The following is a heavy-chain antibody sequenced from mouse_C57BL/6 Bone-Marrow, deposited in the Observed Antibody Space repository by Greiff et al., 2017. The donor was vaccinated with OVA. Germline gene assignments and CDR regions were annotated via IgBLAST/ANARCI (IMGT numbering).Heavy chain of an antibody. D-gene: IGHD2-4*01. CDR1: GFTFSSYG. J-gene: IGHJ3*01. V-gene: IGHV5-6*01. CDR2: ISSGGSYT. Sequence: EVHVVESGGDLVKPGGSLKLSCAASGFTFSSYGMSWVRQTPDKRLEWVATISSGGSYTYYPASVKGRVTISRDNSKNTLYMQLSSLKSEDTAMYYCAREGYYDYDAGFAYWGQGTLVTVSA. CDR3: AREGYYDYDAGFAY.